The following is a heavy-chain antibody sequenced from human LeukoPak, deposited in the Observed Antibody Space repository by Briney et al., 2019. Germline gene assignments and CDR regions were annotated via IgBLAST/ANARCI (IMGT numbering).Heavy chain of an antibody. D-gene: IGHD5-12*01. Sequence: PSETLFLTCAVYGGSFSGYYWSWIRQPPGKGLEWIGEINHSGSTNYNPSLKSRVTISVDTSKNQFSLKLSSVTAADPAVYYCARGRAVVATRLDYWGQGALVTVSS. CDR1: GGSFSGYY. V-gene: IGHV4-34*01. J-gene: IGHJ4*02. CDR2: INHSGST. CDR3: ARGRAVVATRLDY.